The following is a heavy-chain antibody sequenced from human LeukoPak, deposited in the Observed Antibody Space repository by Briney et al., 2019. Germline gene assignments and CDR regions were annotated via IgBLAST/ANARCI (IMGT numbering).Heavy chain of an antibody. CDR3: TRADYGDNSDY. Sequence: PGGSLRLSCTASGFTFGDYAMSWVRQAPGKGLEWVGFIRSKANGGTKAYAASVEGRLTISRDDSKSIAYLQMNSLKTEDTAVYYCTRADYGDNSDYWGQGTLVTVSS. CDR1: GFTFGDYA. V-gene: IGHV3-49*04. J-gene: IGHJ4*02. D-gene: IGHD4-17*01. CDR2: IRSKANGGTK.